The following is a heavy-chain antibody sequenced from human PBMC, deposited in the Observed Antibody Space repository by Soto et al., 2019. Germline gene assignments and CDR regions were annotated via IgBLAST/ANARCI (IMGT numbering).Heavy chain of an antibody. CDR3: TTDSEIQYYDILTGYLRVSRFHAFDI. CDR1: GFTFSNAW. Sequence: GGSLRLSCAASGFTFSNAWMNWVRQAPGKGLEWVGRIKSKTDGGTTDYAAPVKGRFTISRDDSKNTLYLQMNSLKTEDTAVYYCTTDSEIQYYDILTGYLRVSRFHAFDIWGQGTMVTVSS. D-gene: IGHD3-9*01. CDR2: IKSKTDGGTT. J-gene: IGHJ3*02. V-gene: IGHV3-15*07.